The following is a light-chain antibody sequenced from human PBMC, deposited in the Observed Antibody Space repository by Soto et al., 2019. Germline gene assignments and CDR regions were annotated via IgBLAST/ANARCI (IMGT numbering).Light chain of an antibody. Sequence: QSVLTQPASVSGSPGQSITISCTASSSHIGSSNLVSWYQHHSGKAPKLIIYEGNKRPSGVSNRFSGSKSGKTASLTISGLQAEDEADYYCSSYTDSSNYVFGTGTKLTVL. CDR2: EGN. CDR1: SSHIGSSNL. J-gene: IGLJ1*01. CDR3: SSYTDSSNYV. V-gene: IGLV2-14*02.